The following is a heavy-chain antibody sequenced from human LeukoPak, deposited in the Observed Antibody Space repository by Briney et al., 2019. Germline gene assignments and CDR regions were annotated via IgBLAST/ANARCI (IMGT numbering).Heavy chain of an antibody. D-gene: IGHD2-2*01. V-gene: IGHV3-7*05. J-gene: IGHJ4*02. Sequence: GGSLRLSCAASGFTSSSYWMSWVRQAPGKGLEWVANIKQDGSEKYYVDSVKGRFTISRDNAKNSLYLQMNSLRAEDTAVYYCARDQRYCSSSSCPWEPFDYWGQGTLVTVSS. CDR2: IKQDGSEK. CDR3: ARDQRYCSSSSCPWEPFDY. CDR1: GFTSSSYW.